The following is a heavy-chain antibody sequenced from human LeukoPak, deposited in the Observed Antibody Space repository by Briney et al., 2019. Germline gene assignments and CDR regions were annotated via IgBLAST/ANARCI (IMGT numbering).Heavy chain of an antibody. Sequence: ASVTVSCKASGYTFTSYGISWVRQAPGQGIEWMGWISGYNGYTHYAHNLQGRVTMTTDPSTSTAYMELRSLRSDDTAVYYCARDEARYSSGYYPNWFDPWGQGTLVTVSS. J-gene: IGHJ5*02. D-gene: IGHD3-22*01. CDR2: ISGYNGYT. CDR1: GYTFTSYG. V-gene: IGHV1-18*01. CDR3: ARDEARYSSGYYPNWFDP.